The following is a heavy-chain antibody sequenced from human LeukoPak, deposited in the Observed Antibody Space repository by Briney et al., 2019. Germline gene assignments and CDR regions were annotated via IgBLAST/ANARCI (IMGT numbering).Heavy chain of an antibody. Sequence: ASVTVSCKASGGTFSSYAISWVRQAPGQGLEWMGGIIPIFGTANYAQKFQGRVTMTRDTSTSTVYMELSSLRSEDTAVYYCTRDRLKSSSWYEEYYFDYWGQGTLVTVSS. J-gene: IGHJ4*02. CDR3: TRDRLKSSSWYEEYYFDY. V-gene: IGHV1-69*05. CDR1: GGTFSSYA. CDR2: IIPIFGTA. D-gene: IGHD6-13*01.